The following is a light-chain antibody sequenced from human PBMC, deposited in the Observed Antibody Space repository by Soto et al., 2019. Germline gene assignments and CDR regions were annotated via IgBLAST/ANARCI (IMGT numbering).Light chain of an antibody. CDR1: QSVSSSY. CDR3: QQYGSSSWT. Sequence: EIVLTQSPGTLSLSPGERATLSCRASQSVSSSYLAWYQQKPGQPPRFLIFGASSRATGIPDRFSGSGSGTDFTLTISRLEPEDFALYYCQQYGSSSWTFGQGTKVDIK. CDR2: GAS. J-gene: IGKJ1*01. V-gene: IGKV3-20*01.